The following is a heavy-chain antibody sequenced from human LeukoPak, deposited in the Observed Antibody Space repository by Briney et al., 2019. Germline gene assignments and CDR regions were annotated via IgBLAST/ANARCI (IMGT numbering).Heavy chain of an antibody. CDR1: GYTFTGYF. Sequence: GASVKVSCKASGYTFTGYFMHWVRQAPGQGLEWMGWINPNSDDTKYAQKFQGRVTMTRDTSLSTAYMELSRLRSDDTAVYYCARWGVYRNSLFDYWGQGTLVTVSS. J-gene: IGHJ4*02. V-gene: IGHV1-2*02. D-gene: IGHD5-12*01. CDR2: INPNSDDT. CDR3: ARWGVYRNSLFDY.